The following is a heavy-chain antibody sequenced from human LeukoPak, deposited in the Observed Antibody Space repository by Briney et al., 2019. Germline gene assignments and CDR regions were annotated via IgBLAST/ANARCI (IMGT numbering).Heavy chain of an antibody. CDR3: AKDRRIAAAGTFDY. CDR2: ISGSGGST. J-gene: IGHJ4*02. D-gene: IGHD6-13*01. Sequence: GGSLRLCFAASGFTFSSYAMSWVRQAPGKVLEWVSAISGSGGSTYYADSVKGRFTISRDNSKSTLYLQMNSLRAEDTAVYYCAKDRRIAAAGTFDYWGQGTLVTVSS. V-gene: IGHV3-23*01. CDR1: GFTFSSYA.